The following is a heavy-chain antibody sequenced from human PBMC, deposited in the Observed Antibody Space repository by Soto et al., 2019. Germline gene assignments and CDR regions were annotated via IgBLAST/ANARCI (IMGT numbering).Heavy chain of an antibody. CDR3: ARHYSSGSRNWFDP. CDR2: IYYSGST. CDR1: GGSINSSSYF. D-gene: IGHD6-19*01. Sequence: ETLSLTCSVSGGSINSSSYFWGWFLQPPGKGLEWIGSIYYSGSTYYNPSLRSRVTISVDTSKNQFSLKLSSVTAADTAVFYCARHYSSGSRNWFDPWGQGTLVTVSS. V-gene: IGHV4-39*01. J-gene: IGHJ5*02.